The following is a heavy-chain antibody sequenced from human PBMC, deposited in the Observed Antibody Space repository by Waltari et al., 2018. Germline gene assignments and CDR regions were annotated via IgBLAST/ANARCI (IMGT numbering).Heavy chain of an antibody. Sequence: QVQLVQSGAEVKKPGASVKVSCKASGYTFTGYYMHWVRQAPGQGLEWMGWINPNSGGTNYAQKFQGWVTMTRDTSISTAYMELSRLRSDDTAVYYCARAGDYGGNPGLVLFDYWGQGTLVTVSS. D-gene: IGHD4-17*01. J-gene: IGHJ4*02. CDR1: GYTFTGYY. V-gene: IGHV1-2*04. CDR3: ARAGDYGGNPGLVLFDY. CDR2: INPNSGGT.